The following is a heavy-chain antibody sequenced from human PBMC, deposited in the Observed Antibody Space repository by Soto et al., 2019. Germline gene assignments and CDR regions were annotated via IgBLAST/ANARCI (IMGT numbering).Heavy chain of an antibody. CDR2: ISYDGSNK. D-gene: IGHD3-3*01. Sequence: SLRLSCAASGFTFSSYAMHWVRQAPGKGLEWVAVISYDGSNKYYADSVKGRFTISRDNSKNTLYLQMNSLRAEDTAVYYCAREFGVVHYGMDVWGQGTKVTVYS. V-gene: IGHV3-30-3*01. J-gene: IGHJ6*02. CDR1: GFTFSSYA. CDR3: AREFGVVHYGMDV.